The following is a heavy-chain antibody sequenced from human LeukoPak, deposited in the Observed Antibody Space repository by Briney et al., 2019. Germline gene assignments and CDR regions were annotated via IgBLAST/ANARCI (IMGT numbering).Heavy chain of an antibody. D-gene: IGHD3-10*01. CDR3: ARGPFSGMFTMPPTGNWFDP. CDR2: ISTYNGNT. Sequence: GASVKVTCKASGYTFTSYGISWVRQAPGQGLELMGWISTYNGNTNYSQKLQGRVTMTTDTSTSTAYMELRSLRSDDTAVYYCARGPFSGMFTMPPTGNWFDPWGQGTLVTVSS. J-gene: IGHJ5*02. CDR1: GYTFTSYG. V-gene: IGHV1-18*01.